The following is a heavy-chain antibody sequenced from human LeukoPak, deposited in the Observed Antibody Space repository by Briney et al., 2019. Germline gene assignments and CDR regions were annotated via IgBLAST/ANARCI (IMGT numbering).Heavy chain of an antibody. V-gene: IGHV3-30*04. Sequence: GGSLRLSCAASGFSFSSYAMHWVRQAPGKGLEWVAVISYDGSNKYYADSVKGRFTISRDNSKNTLYLQMNSLRAEDTAVYYCARDYSEMDAFDTWGQGTMVTVSS. J-gene: IGHJ3*02. CDR2: ISYDGSNK. CDR3: ARDYSEMDAFDT. CDR1: GFSFSSYA. D-gene: IGHD2-15*01.